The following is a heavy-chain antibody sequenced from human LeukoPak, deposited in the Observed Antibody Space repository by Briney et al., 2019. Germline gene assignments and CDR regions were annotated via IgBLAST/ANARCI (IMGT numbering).Heavy chain of an antibody. Sequence: GGSLRLTCAASGFTFSSYEMNWVRQAPGKGLEWVSSISSSSSYIYYADSVKGRFTISRDNAKNSLYLQMNSLRAEDTAVYYCARARGGKSYSYGTWEYWGQGTLVTVSS. CDR2: ISSSSSYI. D-gene: IGHD5-18*01. J-gene: IGHJ4*02. CDR3: ARARGGKSYSYGTWEY. V-gene: IGHV3-21*01. CDR1: GFTFSSYE.